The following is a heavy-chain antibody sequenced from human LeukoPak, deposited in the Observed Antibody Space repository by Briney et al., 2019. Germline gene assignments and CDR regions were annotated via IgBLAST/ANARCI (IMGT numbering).Heavy chain of an antibody. D-gene: IGHD4-17*01. V-gene: IGHV3-7*04. J-gene: IGHJ3*02. CDR3: ARGQVTSVTRLAAFDI. CDR1: GFIFSNYW. Sequence: SGGSLRLSCAASGFIFSNYWMNWVRQAPGKGLEWVANIKHDGSEIYYVDSVKGRFTISRDNAKNSQYLQMNSLGAQDTAVYYCARGQVTSVTRLAAFDIWGQGTLVTVSS. CDR2: IKHDGSEI.